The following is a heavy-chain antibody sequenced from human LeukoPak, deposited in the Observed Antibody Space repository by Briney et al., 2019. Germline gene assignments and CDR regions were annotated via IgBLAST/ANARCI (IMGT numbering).Heavy chain of an antibody. CDR2: IIPIFGTA. CDR3: ADGGSGYSGSWNYFDY. CDR1: GGTFSSYA. V-gene: IGHV1-69*13. D-gene: IGHD1-26*01. J-gene: IGHJ4*02. Sequence: ASVKVSCKASGGTFSSYAISWVRQAPGQGLEWMGGIIPIFGTANYAQKFQGRVTITADESTSTAYMELSSLRSEDTAVYYCADGGSGYSGSWNYFDYWGQGTLVTVSS.